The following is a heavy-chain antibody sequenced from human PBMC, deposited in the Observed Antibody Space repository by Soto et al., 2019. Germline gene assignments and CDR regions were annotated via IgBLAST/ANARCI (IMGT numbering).Heavy chain of an antibody. CDR2: ILYDGSNK. CDR1: GFTFSSYG. D-gene: IGHD6-13*01. CDR3: AKGLAAAGTRNYYYGMDV. V-gene: IGHV3-30*18. J-gene: IGHJ6*02. Sequence: PGGSLRLSCAASGFTFSSYGIHWVRQAPGKGLEWVAVILYDGSNKYYADSVKGRFTISRDNSKNTLYLQMNSLRAEDTAVYYCAKGLAAAGTRNYYYGMDVWGQGTTVTVS.